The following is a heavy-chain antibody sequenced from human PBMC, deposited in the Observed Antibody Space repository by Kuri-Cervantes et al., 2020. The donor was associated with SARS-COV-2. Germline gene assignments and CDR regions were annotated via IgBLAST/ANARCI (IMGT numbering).Heavy chain of an antibody. D-gene: IGHD3-22*01. J-gene: IGHJ6*03. CDR3: AKDRDTSGYYYYYMDV. CDR1: GFTFSSYA. CDR2: ISSNGGST. Sequence: GGSLRLSCAASGFTFSSYAMHWVRQAPGKGLEYVSAISSNGGSTYYANSVKGRFTISRDNSKNTLYLQMDNLRAEDMAVYYCAKDRDTSGYYYYYMDVWGKGTTVTVSS. V-gene: IGHV3-64*01.